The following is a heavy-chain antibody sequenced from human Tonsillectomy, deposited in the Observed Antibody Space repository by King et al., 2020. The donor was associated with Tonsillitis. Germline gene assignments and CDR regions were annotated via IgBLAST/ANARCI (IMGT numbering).Heavy chain of an antibody. Sequence: VQLQESGPGLLKPSETLSLTCTVSGRSISSYYWSWIRQPPGKVLEWIGCIYYNGSTTYNPSLKSRVTISVDTSKNQISLKLSSVTAADTALYYCAAQTYYDFWSGYNFDYWGQGTLVTVSS. J-gene: IGHJ4*02. CDR2: IYYNGST. CDR1: GRSISSYY. V-gene: IGHV4-59*01. CDR3: AAQTYYDFWSGYNFDY. D-gene: IGHD3-3*01.